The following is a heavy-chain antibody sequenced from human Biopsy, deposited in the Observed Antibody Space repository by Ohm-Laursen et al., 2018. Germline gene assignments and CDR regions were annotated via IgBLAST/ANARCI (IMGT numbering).Heavy chain of an antibody. Sequence: SVKVSCKSSGYTFTSYDISWVRQAPGQGLEWMGWISPYNDKTSYPPKLQDRVTMTADTSTNTAHMELRSLRSDDTAVYYCARVFCTSTTCYGLLDNWGQGTVVTVSS. CDR3: ARVFCTSTTCYGLLDN. D-gene: IGHD2/OR15-2a*01. CDR2: ISPYNDKT. V-gene: IGHV1-18*01. CDR1: GYTFTSYD. J-gene: IGHJ4*02.